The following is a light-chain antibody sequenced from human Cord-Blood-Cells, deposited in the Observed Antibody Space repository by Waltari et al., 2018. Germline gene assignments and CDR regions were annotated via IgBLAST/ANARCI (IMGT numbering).Light chain of an antibody. V-gene: IGLV2-14*03. CDR1: SSDVGGYNY. Sequence: QSALTQPASVSGSPGQSITISCTGTSSDVGGYNYVSWYHQHPGKAPKLMIYDVSNRPSGVSNRCSGSKSGNTASLTISGLQAEDEADYYCSSYTSSSTSGVFGGGTKLTVL. CDR2: DVS. CDR3: SSYTSSSTSGV. J-gene: IGLJ3*02.